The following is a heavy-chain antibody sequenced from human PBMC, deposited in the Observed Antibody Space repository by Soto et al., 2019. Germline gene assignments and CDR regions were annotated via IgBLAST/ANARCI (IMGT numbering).Heavy chain of an antibody. CDR1: GGSISSYY. V-gene: IGHV4-59*01. CDR2: IYSSGST. D-gene: IGHD3-9*01. CDR3: ARRNYHVLWGDWFDP. Sequence: SETLSLTCTVSGGSISSYYWSWIRQPPGKGLEWIGYIYSSGSTNYNPSLKSRVTISIDTSRNQFSLKLSSVTAADTAVYYCARRNYHVLWGDWFDPWGQGTLVTVSS. J-gene: IGHJ5*02.